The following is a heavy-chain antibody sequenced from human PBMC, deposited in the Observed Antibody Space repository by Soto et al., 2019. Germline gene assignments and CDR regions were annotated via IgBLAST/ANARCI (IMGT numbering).Heavy chain of an antibody. D-gene: IGHD1-1*01. CDR3: ARVAGKTRKWYYFDY. Sequence: QVQLQESGPGLVKPSETLSLTCTVSGGSVSSGSYYWSWIRQPPGKGLEWIGYIYNSGSTNYNPSLKSRVTISVDTSKNQFSLKLSSVTAADTAVYYCARVAGKTRKWYYFDYWGQGTLDTVSS. V-gene: IGHV4-61*01. J-gene: IGHJ4*02. CDR2: IYNSGST. CDR1: GGSVSSGSYY.